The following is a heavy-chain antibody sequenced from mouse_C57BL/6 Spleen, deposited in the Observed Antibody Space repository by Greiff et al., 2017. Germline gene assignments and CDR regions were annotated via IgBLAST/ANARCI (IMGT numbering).Heavy chain of an antibody. V-gene: IGHV1-42*01. D-gene: IGHD3-2*02. CDR1: GYSFTGYY. J-gene: IGHJ3*01. CDR2: INPSTGGT. Sequence: VQLQQSGPELVKPGASVKISCKASGYSFTGYYMNWVKQSPEKSLEWIGEINPSTGGTTYNQKFKAKATLTVDKSSSTAYMQLKSLTSEDSAVYYCARKGSSGLFAYWGQGTLVTVSA. CDR3: ARKGSSGLFAY.